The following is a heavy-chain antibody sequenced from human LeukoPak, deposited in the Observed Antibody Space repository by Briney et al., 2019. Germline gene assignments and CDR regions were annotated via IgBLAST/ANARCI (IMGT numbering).Heavy chain of an antibody. CDR1: GFTFSSYS. D-gene: IGHD6-13*01. CDR3: ARAASTGTVDY. V-gene: IGHV3-21*01. Sequence: GGSLRLSCAASGFTFSSYSMNWVRQAPGKGLEWVSSISSSSSYIYYADSVKGRFTISRDNAKNSLYLQMNSLRAEDTALYYCARAASTGTVDYWGQGTLVTVSS. CDR2: ISSSSSYI. J-gene: IGHJ4*02.